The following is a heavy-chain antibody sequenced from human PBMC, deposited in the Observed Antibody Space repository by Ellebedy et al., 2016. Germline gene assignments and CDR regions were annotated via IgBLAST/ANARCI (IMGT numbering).Heavy chain of an antibody. CDR3: AREKYSSSWDLSVPGGYAAFDI. D-gene: IGHD6-13*01. V-gene: IGHV1-46*01. CDR1: GYTFTSYY. J-gene: IGHJ3*02. CDR2: INPSGGST. Sequence: GESLKISXKASGYTFTSYYMHWVRQAPGQGLEWMGIINPSGGSTSYAQKFQGRVTMTRDTSTSTVYMELSSLRSEDTAVYYCAREKYSSSWDLSVPGGYAAFDIWGQGTMVTVSS.